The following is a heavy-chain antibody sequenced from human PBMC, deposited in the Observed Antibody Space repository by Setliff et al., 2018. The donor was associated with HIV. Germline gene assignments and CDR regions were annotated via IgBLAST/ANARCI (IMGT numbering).Heavy chain of an antibody. CDR3: ARVGSYDFWSGLYYYYYYYMDV. CDR2: INTNTGNP. J-gene: IGHJ6*03. Sequence: ASVKVSCKASGYTFASYAMNWVRQAPGQGLDWMGWINTNTGNPTYAQGFTGRFVFSLDTSVSTAYLQISSLKAEDTAVYYCARVGSYDFWSGLYYYYYYYMDVWGKGTTVTVSS. CDR1: GYTFASYA. D-gene: IGHD3-3*01. V-gene: IGHV7-4-1*02.